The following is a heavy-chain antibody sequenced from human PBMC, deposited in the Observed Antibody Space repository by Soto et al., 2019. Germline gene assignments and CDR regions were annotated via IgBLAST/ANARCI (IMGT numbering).Heavy chain of an antibody. D-gene: IGHD3-16*01. J-gene: IGHJ1*01. Sequence: QVQVVESGGNIVQPGTSLRLSCAASGFAFTNYGIHWVRQAPGKGLEWVAHISNDGSKKFYADSVKGRFTISRDNSENTVYLQMTSLRPDDTAVFYCARDVAMPTGFGLGYCGQGTLVTVSS. CDR3: ARDVAMPTGFGLGY. CDR2: ISNDGSKK. CDR1: GFAFTNYG. V-gene: IGHV3-30*03.